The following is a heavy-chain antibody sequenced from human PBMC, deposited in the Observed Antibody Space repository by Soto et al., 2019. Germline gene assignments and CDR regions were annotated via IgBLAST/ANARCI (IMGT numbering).Heavy chain of an antibody. Sequence: QVQLQESGPGLVKPSETLSLTCTVSGGSISSDYWSWIRQPPGKGLEWIGYIYYSGSTNYNPSLKSRVTISVDTSKNQFSLKLSSVTAADPAVYYCAREGTTVDSYYYYGMDVWGQGTTVTVSS. V-gene: IGHV4-59*01. D-gene: IGHD1-1*01. CDR3: AREGTTVDSYYYYGMDV. J-gene: IGHJ6*02. CDR2: IYYSGST. CDR1: GGSISSDY.